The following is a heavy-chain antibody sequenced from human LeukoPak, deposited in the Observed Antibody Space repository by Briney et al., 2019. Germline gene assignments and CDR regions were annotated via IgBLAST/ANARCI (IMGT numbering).Heavy chain of an antibody. D-gene: IGHD1-26*01. CDR3: ARPRYSGSYSGVYNWFDP. CDR1: GGSISSTSYY. CDR2: IYYSGRT. V-gene: IGHV4-39*07. J-gene: IGHJ5*02. Sequence: SETLSLTCTVSGGSISSTSYYWGWIRQPPGKGLEWIGSIYYSGRTYYNPSLKSRVTISVDTSKNQFSLKLNSVTAADTAVYYCARPRYSGSYSGVYNWFDPWGQGTLVTVSS.